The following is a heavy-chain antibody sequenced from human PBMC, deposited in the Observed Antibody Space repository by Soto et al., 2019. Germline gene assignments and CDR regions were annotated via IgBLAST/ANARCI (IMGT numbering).Heavy chain of an antibody. CDR3: AREEGGYSGFFDI. V-gene: IGHV4-39*02. D-gene: IGHD1-26*01. Sequence: QPPGKGLEWIGSIYYSGSTYYNPSLKSRVTISVDTSKNQFSLKLSSVTAADTAVYYCAREEGGYSGFFDIWGQGTMVSVSS. J-gene: IGHJ3*02. CDR2: IYYSGST.